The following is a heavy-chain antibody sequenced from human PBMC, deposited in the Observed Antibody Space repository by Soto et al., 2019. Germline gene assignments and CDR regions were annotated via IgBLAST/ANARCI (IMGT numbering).Heavy chain of an antibody. V-gene: IGHV1-69*06. D-gene: IGHD6-13*01. CDR3: ARSIAAAGLYYYGMDV. J-gene: IGHJ6*02. CDR1: GGTFSSYA. CDR2: IIPIFGTA. Sequence: QVQLVQSGAEVKKPGSSVKVSCKASGGTFSSYAISWVRQAPGQGLEWMGGIIPIFGTANYAQKFQGRVTITADKSTSTAYPELSSLSSDDTAVYYCARSIAAAGLYYYGMDVWGQGTTVTVSS.